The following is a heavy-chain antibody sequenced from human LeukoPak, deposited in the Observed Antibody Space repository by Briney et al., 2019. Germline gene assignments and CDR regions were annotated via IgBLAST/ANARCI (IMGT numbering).Heavy chain of an antibody. J-gene: IGHJ4*02. CDR1: GASISSGSYY. V-gene: IGHV4-61*02. D-gene: IGHD3-10*01. CDR3: ARESAMARGTMIDY. CDR2: IHTIWST. Sequence: PSQTLSLTCTVSGASISSGSYYWSWIRQSAGKGLEWIGRIHTIWSTNYNPSLKSRVTISVDTSKNQFSLKLSSVTATDTAVYYCARESAMARGTMIDYWGQGTLVTVSS.